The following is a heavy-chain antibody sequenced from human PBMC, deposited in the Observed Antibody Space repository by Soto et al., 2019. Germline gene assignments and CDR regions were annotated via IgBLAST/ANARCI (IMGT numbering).Heavy chain of an antibody. J-gene: IGHJ5*02. CDR1: GGSISSGGYY. D-gene: IGHD2-2*01. Sequence: PLETLSLTCTVSGGSISSGGYYWSWIRQHPGKGLEWIGYIYYSGSTYYNPSLKSRVTISVDTSKNQFSLKLSSVTAADTAVYYCARTYCSSTSCYDGEGNNWFDPWGQGTLVTVSS. CDR2: IYYSGST. CDR3: ARTYCSSTSCYDGEGNNWFDP. V-gene: IGHV4-31*03.